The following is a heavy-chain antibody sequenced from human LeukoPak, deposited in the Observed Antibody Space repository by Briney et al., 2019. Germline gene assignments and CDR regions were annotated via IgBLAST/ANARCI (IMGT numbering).Heavy chain of an antibody. Sequence: GGSLRLSCAASGFTFNNYAISWVRQAPGKGLEWVSAVSGSAFNTYYADSVEGRFTISRDNSKNTLYLQMNSLRAEDTAVYYCAREYRRVTGKSPGIDYWGKGTLVTVSS. D-gene: IGHD2-21*02. CDR1: GFTFNNYA. J-gene: IGHJ4*02. CDR3: AREYRRVTGKSPGIDY. V-gene: IGHV3-23*01. CDR2: VSGSAFNT.